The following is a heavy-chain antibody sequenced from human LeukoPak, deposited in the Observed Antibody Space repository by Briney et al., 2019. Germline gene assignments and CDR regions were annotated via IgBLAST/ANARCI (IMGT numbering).Heavy chain of an antibody. CDR3: ARDFRAVAAGGINWFDP. V-gene: IGHV4-4*07. CDR2: IYTSGNP. J-gene: IGHJ5*02. CDR1: GDSISTYY. D-gene: IGHD6-19*01. Sequence: SETRSLTCAVSGDSISTYYWSWVRQPAGKGLEWIGRIYTSGNPIYNPSLKSRVTRSVVTSKNQFSLKLSSVTAAGTAVYYCARDFRAVAAGGINWFDPWGQGTLVTVSS.